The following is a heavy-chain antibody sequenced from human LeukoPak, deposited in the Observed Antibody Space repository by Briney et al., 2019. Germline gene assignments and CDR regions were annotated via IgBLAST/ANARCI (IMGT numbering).Heavy chain of an antibody. CDR1: GFKFDDYG. D-gene: IGHD3-22*01. CDR3: AGYYYDSSRGFDL. Sequence: GGSLRLPCAASGFKFDDYGMSWVRQAPGKGLEWVCDINWNGAWTGYADSVKGRFTISRDNAKNSLYLQMNSLRAEDTALYYCAGYYYDSSRGFDLWGQGTLVTVSA. V-gene: IGHV3-20*04. CDR2: INWNGAWT. J-gene: IGHJ5*02.